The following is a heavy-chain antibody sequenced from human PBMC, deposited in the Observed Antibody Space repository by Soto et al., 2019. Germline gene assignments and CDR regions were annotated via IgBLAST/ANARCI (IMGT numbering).Heavy chain of an antibody. CDR2: INPSGGST. J-gene: IGHJ4*02. CDR3: ASDGGYCTNGVCRNDDYYDY. Sequence: ASVKVSCKASGYTFTSYYMHWVRQAPGQGLEWMGIINPSGGSTSYAQKFQGRVTMTRDTSTSTVYMELSSLRSEDTAVYYCASDGGYCTNGVCRNDDYYDYWGRGTLVTVSS. CDR1: GYTFTSYY. D-gene: IGHD2-8*01. V-gene: IGHV1-46*01.